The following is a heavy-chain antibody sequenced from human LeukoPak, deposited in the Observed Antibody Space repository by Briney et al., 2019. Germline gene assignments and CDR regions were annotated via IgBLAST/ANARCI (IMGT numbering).Heavy chain of an antibody. CDR2: VYYSGST. CDR3: ARRHDYGDFPNWFDP. CDR1: GGSISSYY. J-gene: IGHJ5*02. V-gene: IGHV4-59*08. D-gene: IGHD4-17*01. Sequence: SETLSLTCTVSGGSISSYYWSWIRQHSGKGLEWIRYVYYSGSTNYNPYLKSRVTISVDTSKNQFSLKLSSVTAADTAVYYCARRHDYGDFPNWFDPWGQGTLVTVSS.